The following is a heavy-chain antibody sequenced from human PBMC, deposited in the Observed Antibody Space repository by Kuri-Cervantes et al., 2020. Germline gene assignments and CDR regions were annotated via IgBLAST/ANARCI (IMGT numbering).Heavy chain of an antibody. V-gene: IGHV1-69*13. J-gene: IGHJ6*02. Sequence: SVKVSCKASGYTFTSYGISWVRQAPGQGLEWMGGIIPIFGTANYAQKFQGRVTITADESTSTAYMELSSLRSEDMAVYYCARATTKPQGYYYYYGMDVWGQGTTVTVSS. CDR1: GYTFTSYG. CDR3: ARATTKPQGYYYYYGMDV. D-gene: IGHD1-26*01. CDR2: IIPIFGTA.